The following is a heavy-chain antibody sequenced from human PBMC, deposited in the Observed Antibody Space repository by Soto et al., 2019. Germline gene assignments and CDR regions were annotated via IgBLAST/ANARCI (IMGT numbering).Heavy chain of an antibody. J-gene: IGHJ4*02. CDR3: ARGPVGPDGPGDY. CDR1: GYTFTSYA. CDR2: INAGNGNT. Sequence: QVQLVQSGAEVKKPGASVKVSCKASGYTFTSYAMHWVRQAPGQSLEWMGWINAGNGNTKYSQKLQGRVTITRDTSASTAYMELSSLRSEDTAVYYCARGPVGPDGPGDYWGQGTLVTVSS. V-gene: IGHV1-3*01.